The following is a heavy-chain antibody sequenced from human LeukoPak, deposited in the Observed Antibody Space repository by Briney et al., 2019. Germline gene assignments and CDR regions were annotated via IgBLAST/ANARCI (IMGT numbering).Heavy chain of an antibody. CDR3: ARDLVGAIPLYYYYGMDV. CDR1: GFTFSSYW. CDR2: IKQDGSEK. V-gene: IGHV3-7*01. J-gene: IGHJ6*02. Sequence: GGSLRLSYAASGFTFSSYWMSWVRQAPGKGLEWVANIKQDGSEKYYVDSVKGRFTISRDNAKNSLYLQMNSLRAEDTAVYYCARDLVGAIPLYYYYGMDVWGQGTTVTVSS. D-gene: IGHD1-26*01.